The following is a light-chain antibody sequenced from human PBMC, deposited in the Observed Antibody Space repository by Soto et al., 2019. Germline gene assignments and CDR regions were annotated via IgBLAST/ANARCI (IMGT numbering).Light chain of an antibody. CDR2: KAS. J-gene: IGLJ2*01. CDR3: QSADSSDTS. V-gene: IGLV3-25*03. Sequence: SYELTQPPSVSVSPGQTARITCSGDALPKQYVYWYQQKPGQAPVVVIYKASERPSGIPERFSASSSGTTVTLTISGVQAEDEADYYCQSADSSDTSFGGGTKLTVL. CDR1: ALPKQY.